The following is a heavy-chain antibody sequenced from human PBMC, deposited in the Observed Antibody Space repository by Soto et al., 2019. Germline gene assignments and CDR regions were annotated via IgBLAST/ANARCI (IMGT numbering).Heavy chain of an antibody. V-gene: IGHV4-38-2*02. CDR1: GFSISSGHY. Sequence: RSLPCTVSGFSISSGHYWGWMRQTPGKGLEWIGSTHHSGRTYYSTSLKSRVTISVDTSKNQVSLRLRSVTAADTALYYCATHFYVAYVFDSWGQVTLFTVCS. D-gene: IGHD3-16*01. CDR2: THHSGRT. CDR3: ATHFYVAYVFDS. J-gene: IGHJ4*02.